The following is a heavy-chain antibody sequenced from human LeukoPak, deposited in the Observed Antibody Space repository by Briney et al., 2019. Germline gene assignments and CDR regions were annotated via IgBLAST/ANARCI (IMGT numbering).Heavy chain of an antibody. CDR2: IQYDGSYK. CDR3: AKTSDQLLYSKFDF. CDR1: GFTFSFYG. J-gene: IGHJ4*02. Sequence: GESLRLSCATSGFTFSFYGMHWVRQAPGKGLEWVAFIQYDGSYKFYADSVQGRFSISRDNSKSTLSLQMNSLRPDDTALYYCAKTSDQLLYSKFDFWGQGTLVTVSS. D-gene: IGHD2-2*02. V-gene: IGHV3-30*02.